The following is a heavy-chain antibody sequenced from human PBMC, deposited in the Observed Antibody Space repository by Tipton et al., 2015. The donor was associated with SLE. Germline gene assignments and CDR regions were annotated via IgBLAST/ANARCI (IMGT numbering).Heavy chain of an antibody. J-gene: IGHJ5*02. D-gene: IGHD4-17*01. Sequence: TLSLTCTVSGGSISSSSYYWGWIRQPPGKGLEWIGTIYYSGSTYYNPSLKSRVTISVDTSKNQFSLKLSSVTAADTAVYYCARHNGDYDYHLNNWFDHWGQGTLVTVSS. CDR1: GGSISSSSYY. CDR2: IYYSGST. V-gene: IGHV4-39*01. CDR3: ARHNGDYDYHLNNWFDH.